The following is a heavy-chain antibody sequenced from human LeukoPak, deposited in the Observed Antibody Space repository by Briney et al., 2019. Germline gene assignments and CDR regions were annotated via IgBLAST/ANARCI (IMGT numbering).Heavy chain of an antibody. CDR2: IYTSGSI. CDR1: GGSISSYY. J-gene: IGHJ6*02. D-gene: IGHD3-9*01. V-gene: IGHV4-4*07. CDR3: ARDDFDWLLRSGYYYGMDV. Sequence: PSETLSLTCTVSGGSISSYYWSWIRQPAGKGLEWIGRIYTSGSINYNPSLKSRVTMSVDTSKNQFSLKLSSVTAADTAVYYCARDDFDWLLRSGYYYGMDVWGQGTTVTVSS.